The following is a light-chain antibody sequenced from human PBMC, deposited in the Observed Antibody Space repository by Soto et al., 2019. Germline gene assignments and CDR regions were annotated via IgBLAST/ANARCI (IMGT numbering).Light chain of an antibody. CDR1: QSVSSY. V-gene: IGKV3-11*01. CDR2: DAS. Sequence: EIVLTQSPATLSLSPGERATLPCRASQSVSSYLAWYQQKPGQAPRLLIYDASNRATGIPARFSGSGSGTDFTLTISSLEPEDVAVYYCQQRSNWPPMTFGQGTKVEIK. J-gene: IGKJ1*01. CDR3: QQRSNWPPMT.